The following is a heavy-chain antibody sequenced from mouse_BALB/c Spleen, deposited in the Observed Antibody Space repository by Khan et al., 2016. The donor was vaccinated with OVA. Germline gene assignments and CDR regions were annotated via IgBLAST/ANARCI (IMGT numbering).Heavy chain of an antibody. CDR2: INYSGNT. V-gene: IGHV3-2*02. Sequence: EVQLVETGPGLVKPSQSLSLTCTVTGYSITSEYAWNWIRQFPGNKLEWMGYINYSGNTRFNPSLKSRTSITRDTSKNQFFLQLSSVTTEDTATYYCARKDYDDYDPFPYWGQGTLVTVSA. CDR1: GYSITSEYA. D-gene: IGHD2-4*01. J-gene: IGHJ3*01. CDR3: ARKDYDDYDPFPY.